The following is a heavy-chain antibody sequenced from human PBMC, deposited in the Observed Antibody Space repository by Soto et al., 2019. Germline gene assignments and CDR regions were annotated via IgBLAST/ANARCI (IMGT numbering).Heavy chain of an antibody. D-gene: IGHD6-19*01. J-gene: IGHJ4*02. Sequence: SETLSVTCIFSVGPITVSRWSWIRQPLGKGLEWIGRIYTRGSANYNPSLKSRVTMSVDTSKNQFSLKVKSVTAADTAVYYCASSAIMGIEVAGHFDNWGQGILVTVSS. CDR1: VGPITVSR. V-gene: IGHV4-4*07. CDR2: IYTRGSA. CDR3: ASSAIMGIEVAGHFDN.